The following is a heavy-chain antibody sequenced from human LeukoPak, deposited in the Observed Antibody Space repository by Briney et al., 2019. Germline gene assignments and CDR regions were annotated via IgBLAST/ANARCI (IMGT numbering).Heavy chain of an antibody. Sequence: GGSLRLSCAGAGFTFSSYGMSWVRQAPGKGREWVSAIDGSGGSTYYTDSVKGRFTISRDNSKNTLYLQMNGLRVEDTAVYYCAKDSPVATVWGQGTLVTVSS. CDR3: AKDSPVATV. D-gene: IGHD5-12*01. J-gene: IGHJ4*02. CDR2: IDGSGGST. V-gene: IGHV3-23*01. CDR1: GFTFSSYG.